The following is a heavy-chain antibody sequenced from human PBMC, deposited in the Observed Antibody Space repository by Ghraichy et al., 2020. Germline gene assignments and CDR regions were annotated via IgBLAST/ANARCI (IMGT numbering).Heavy chain of an antibody. D-gene: IGHD3-22*01. CDR1: GGSFSGYY. J-gene: IGHJ4*02. Sequence: SETLSLTCAVYGGSFSGYYWSWIRQPPGKGLEWIGEINHSGSTNYNPSLKSRVTISVDTSKNQFSLKLSSVTAADTAVYYCAREGRAGLEVITLFDYWGQGTLVTVSS. CDR3: AREGRAGLEVITLFDY. CDR2: INHSGST. V-gene: IGHV4-34*01.